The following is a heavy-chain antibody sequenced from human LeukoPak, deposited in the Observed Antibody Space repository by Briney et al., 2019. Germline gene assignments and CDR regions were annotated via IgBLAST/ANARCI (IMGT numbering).Heavy chain of an antibody. V-gene: IGHV4-59*01. CDR1: GGSISSYY. CDR2: IYYSGST. D-gene: IGHD3-22*01. J-gene: IGHJ4*02. Sequence: KPSETLSLTCTVSGGSISSYYWSWIRQPPGQGQEWIGYIYYSGSTNYNPSLKSRVTISVDTSKNQFSLKLSSVTAADTAVYYGAAYYYDSSGYFRRFDYWGQGTLVTVSS. CDR3: AAYYYDSSGYFRRFDY.